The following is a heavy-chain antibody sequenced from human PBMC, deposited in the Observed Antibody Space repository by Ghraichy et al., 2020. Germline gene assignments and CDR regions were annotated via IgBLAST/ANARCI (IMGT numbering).Heavy chain of an antibody. V-gene: IGHV3-74*01. D-gene: IGHD6-19*01. CDR2: TNSDGTTT. CDR1: GFTFSNYW. J-gene: IGHJ4*02. CDR3: ARLRGNGWSDAFFDS. Sequence: GVSLRLSCAASGFTFSNYWMHWVRQAPGRGLVWVSRTNSDGTTTTYADSVEGRFTISRDNAKNTLYLQMNSLRAEDTAFYYCARLRGNGWSDAFFDSWGQGTLVTVSS.